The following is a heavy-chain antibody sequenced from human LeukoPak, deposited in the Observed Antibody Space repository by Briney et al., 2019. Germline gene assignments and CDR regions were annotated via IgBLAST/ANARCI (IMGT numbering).Heavy chain of an antibody. CDR2: IWYDGSNK. CDR3: ARDGLSGTGFDY. D-gene: IGHD2-2*01. Sequence: PGGSLRLSCAASGFTFSSYGMHWVRQAPGKGLEWVAVIWYDGSNKYYADSVKGRFTISRDNSKNTLYLQMNSLRAEDTAVYYCARDGLSGTGFDYWGQGTLVTVSS. V-gene: IGHV3-33*01. CDR1: GFTFSSYG. J-gene: IGHJ4*02.